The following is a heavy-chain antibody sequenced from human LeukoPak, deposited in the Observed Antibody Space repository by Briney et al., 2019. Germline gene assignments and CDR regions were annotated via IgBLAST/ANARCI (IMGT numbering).Heavy chain of an antibody. D-gene: IGHD6-13*01. CDR2: ISAYNGNT. CDR3: ARVGIAAAGFSYFDY. V-gene: IGHV1-18*01. CDR1: GYTFTSYG. Sequence: ASVKFSCKASGYTFTSYGISWVRQAPGQGLEWMGWISAYNGNTNYAQKLQGRVTMTTDTSTSTAYMELRSLRSDDTAVYYCARVGIAAAGFSYFDYWGQGTLVTVSS. J-gene: IGHJ4*02.